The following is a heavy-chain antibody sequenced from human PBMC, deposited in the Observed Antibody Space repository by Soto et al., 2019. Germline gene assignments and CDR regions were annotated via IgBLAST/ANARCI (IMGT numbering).Heavy chain of an antibody. Sequence: GGSLRLSCAASGFTLSGFDMHWVRQASGEGLEWVGRIKTKVESYATGVAASVQGRFTISRDDSKNTLYLQMNSLRAEDTAVYYCARSGDTAMVQRHDAFDIWGKGTMVTV. CDR2: IKTKVESYAT. CDR3: ARSGDTAMVQRHDAFDI. J-gene: IGHJ3*02. D-gene: IGHD5-18*01. V-gene: IGHV3-73*01. CDR1: GFTLSGFD.